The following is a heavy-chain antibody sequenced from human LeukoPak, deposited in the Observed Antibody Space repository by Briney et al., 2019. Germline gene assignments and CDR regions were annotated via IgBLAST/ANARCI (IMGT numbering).Heavy chain of an antibody. CDR3: ARAAKPRYFDWLPTVDY. J-gene: IGHJ4*02. D-gene: IGHD3-9*01. V-gene: IGHV1-18*01. CDR2: ISAYNGNT. Sequence: ASVKVSCKASGYTFTRYGISWVRQAPGQGLEWMGWISAYNGNTNYAQKLQGRVTMATDTSTSTAYMELRSLRSDDTAVYYCARAAKPRYFDWLPTVDYWGQGTLVTVSS. CDR1: GYTFTRYG.